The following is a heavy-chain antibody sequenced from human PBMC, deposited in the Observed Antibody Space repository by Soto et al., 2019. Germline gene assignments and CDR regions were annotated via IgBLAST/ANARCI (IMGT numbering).Heavy chain of an antibody. CDR1: GYSFTSYG. V-gene: IGHV1-18*01. CDR2: ISPYNGRT. J-gene: IGHJ5*02. D-gene: IGHD2-15*01. CDR3: ARVAVAARPRWYNWFDP. Sequence: QVHLVQSGAEVEKPGASVKVSCKASGYSFTSYGIAWVRQAPGQGPEWMGWISPYNGRTNYAQKFQGRVTMTRSASLSTAYLELSSLRSEDTAVYYCARVAVAARPRWYNWFDPWGQGTLVTVSS.